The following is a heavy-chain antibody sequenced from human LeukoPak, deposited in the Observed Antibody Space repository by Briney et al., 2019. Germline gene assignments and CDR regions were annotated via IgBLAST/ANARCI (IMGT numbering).Heavy chain of an antibody. V-gene: IGHV1-8*01. J-gene: IGHJ4*02. D-gene: IGHD6-13*01. CDR1: GYTFTSYD. CDR3: ARVGIAAAGMTIDY. Sequence: GASVKVTCKASGYTFTSYDINWVRQATGQGLEWMGWMNPNSGNTGYAQKFQGRVTMTRNTSISTAYMELSSLRSEDTAVYYCARVGIAAAGMTIDYWGQGTLVTVSS. CDR2: MNPNSGNT.